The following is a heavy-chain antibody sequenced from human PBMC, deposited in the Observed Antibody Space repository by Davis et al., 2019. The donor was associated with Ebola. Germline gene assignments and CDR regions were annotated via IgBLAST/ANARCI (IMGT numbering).Heavy chain of an antibody. J-gene: IGHJ5*02. Sequence: GESLKISCAASGFTFSSYGMHWVRQAPGKGLEWVAVIWYDGSNKYYADSVKGRFTISRDNSKNTLYLQMNSLRAEDTAVYYCARDSPIFGVVPDNWFDPWGQGTLVTVSS. D-gene: IGHD3-3*01. CDR1: GFTFSSYG. V-gene: IGHV3-33*01. CDR3: ARDSPIFGVVPDNWFDP. CDR2: IWYDGSNK.